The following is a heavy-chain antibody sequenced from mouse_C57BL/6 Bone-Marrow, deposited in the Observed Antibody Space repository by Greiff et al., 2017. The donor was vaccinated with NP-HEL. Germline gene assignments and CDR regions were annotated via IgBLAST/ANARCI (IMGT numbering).Heavy chain of an antibody. CDR3: ARGYPFAY. J-gene: IGHJ3*01. Sequence: VQRVESGPGLVKPSQSLSLTCSVTGYSITSGYYWNWIRQFPGNKLEWMGYISYDGRNNYTPSLKNRIAITRDTSKNQFFLKLNSVTTEDTATYYCARGYPFAYWGQGTLVTVSA. CDR2: ISYDGRN. CDR1: GYSITSGYY. V-gene: IGHV3-6*01. D-gene: IGHD3-1*01.